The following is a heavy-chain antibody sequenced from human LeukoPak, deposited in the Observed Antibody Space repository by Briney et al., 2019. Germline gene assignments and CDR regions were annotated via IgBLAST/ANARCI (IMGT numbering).Heavy chain of an antibody. CDR2: VSYDGSNK. V-gene: IGHV3-30-3*01. D-gene: IGHD6-19*01. J-gene: IGHJ3*02. CDR1: GFTFSGYA. Sequence: PGGSLRLSCAASGFTFSGYAMPWVRQAPGKGLEWVAFVSYDGSNKYYAQSVKGRFTISRDNSKNTLYLQMNSLRAEDTAVYYCAREDSSGSRGAFDIWGQGTMVTVSS. CDR3: AREDSSGSRGAFDI.